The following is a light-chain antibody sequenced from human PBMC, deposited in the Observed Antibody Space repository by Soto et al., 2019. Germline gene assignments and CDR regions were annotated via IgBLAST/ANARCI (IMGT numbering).Light chain of an antibody. CDR1: QSISSY. CDR3: QQSYSTQWT. J-gene: IGKJ1*01. V-gene: IGKV1-39*01. Sequence: DIQMTQSPSSLSASVGDRVTITCRASQSISSYLNWYQQKPGKAHKLLIYAAYSLQSGVQSRFSGSGSGTDFTLTISSLQPEDFATYYCQQSYSTQWTVGQGTKVDI. CDR2: AAY.